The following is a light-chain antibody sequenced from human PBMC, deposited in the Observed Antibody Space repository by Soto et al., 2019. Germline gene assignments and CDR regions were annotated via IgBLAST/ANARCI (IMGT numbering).Light chain of an antibody. CDR1: SSDIGGYNH. CDR3: SSWTTSSTPLYV. Sequence: QSALTQPASVSGSPGQSISISCTGTSSDIGGYNHVSWYQQHPGKAPKLMIYDVGNRPSGVSNRFSGSKSGNTASLTISGLQAEDEADYYCSSWTTSSTPLYVFGTGTQLTVL. V-gene: IGLV2-14*03. CDR2: DVG. J-gene: IGLJ1*01.